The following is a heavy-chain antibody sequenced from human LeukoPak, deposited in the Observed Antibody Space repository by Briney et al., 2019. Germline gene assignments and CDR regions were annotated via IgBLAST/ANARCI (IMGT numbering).Heavy chain of an antibody. J-gene: IGHJ3*02. V-gene: IGHV4-59*01. CDR1: GGSISSYY. CDR3: ARQGSPEWQSTDDAFDI. D-gene: IGHD1-14*01. Sequence: PSETLSLTCTVSGGSISSYYWSWIRQPPGKGLEWIGYIYYSGSTNYNPSLKSRVTISVDTSKNQFSLKLSSVTAADTAVYYCARQGSPEWQSTDDAFDIWGQGTMVTVSS. CDR2: IYYSGST.